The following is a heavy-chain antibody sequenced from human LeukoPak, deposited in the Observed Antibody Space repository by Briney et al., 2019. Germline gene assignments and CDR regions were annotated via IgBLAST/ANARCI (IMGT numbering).Heavy chain of an antibody. CDR3: ARHEGGGTYPLDY. CDR2: ISYSGDT. CDR1: GGSMRTYS. Sequence: SETLSLTCTVPGGSMRTYSWSWIRQPPGKGLEWIGYISYSGDTNYNPSLKSRLTISIDTSKNQFSLKLNSVTAADTALYYCARHEGGGTYPLDYWGQGTLVTVSS. D-gene: IGHD1-26*01. V-gene: IGHV4-59*08. J-gene: IGHJ4*02.